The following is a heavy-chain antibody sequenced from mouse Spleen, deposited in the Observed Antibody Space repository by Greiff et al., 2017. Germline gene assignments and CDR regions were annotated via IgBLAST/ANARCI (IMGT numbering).Heavy chain of an antibody. J-gene: IGHJ3*01. V-gene: IGHV1-54*01. Sequence: QVQLQQSGAELVRPGTSVKVSCKASGYAFTNYLIEWVKQRPGQGLEWIGVINPGSGGTNYNEKFKGKATLTADKSSSTAYMQLSSLTSEDSAVYFCARWGYREAWFAYWGQGTLVTVSA. CDR2: INPGSGGT. CDR1: GYAFTNYL. CDR3: ARWGYREAWFAY. D-gene: IGHD2-12*01.